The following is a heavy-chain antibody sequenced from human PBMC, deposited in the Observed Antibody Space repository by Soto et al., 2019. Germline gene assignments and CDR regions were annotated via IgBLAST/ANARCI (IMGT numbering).Heavy chain of an antibody. D-gene: IGHD1-20*01. V-gene: IGHV4-31*03. Sequence: PSETLSLTCTVSGGSISSGGYYWSWIRQHPGKGLEWIGYIYYSGSTYYNPSLKSRVTISVDTSKNQFSLKLSSVTAADTAVYYGARDHNPLSFDYWGQGTLVTVSS. CDR1: GGSISSGGYY. CDR2: IYYSGST. CDR3: ARDHNPLSFDY. J-gene: IGHJ4*02.